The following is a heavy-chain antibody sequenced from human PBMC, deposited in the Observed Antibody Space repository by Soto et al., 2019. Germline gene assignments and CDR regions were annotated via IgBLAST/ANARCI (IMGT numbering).Heavy chain of an antibody. CDR3: ARDRDGTVTTPGHYWYFDL. J-gene: IGHJ2*01. CDR2: IIPILGIA. D-gene: IGHD4-17*01. Sequence: QVQLVQSGAEVKKPGSSVKVSCTASGGTFSSYTISWVRQAPGQGLEWMGRIIPILGIANYAQKFQGRVTITADKSTSTAYMELSSLRSEDTAVYYCARDRDGTVTTPGHYWYFDLWGRGTLVTVSS. V-gene: IGHV1-69*08. CDR1: GGTFSSYT.